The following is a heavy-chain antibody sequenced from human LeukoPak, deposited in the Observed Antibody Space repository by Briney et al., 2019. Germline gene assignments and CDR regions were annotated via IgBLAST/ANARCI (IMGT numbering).Heavy chain of an antibody. Sequence: SETLSLTCTVSGYSISSGYYWGWIRQPPGKGLEWIGSIYHSGSTYYNPSLKSRVTISVDTSKNQFSLKLSSVTAADTAVYYCAREEGRSKAEDYWGQGTLVTVSS. CDR2: IYHSGST. CDR1: GYSISSGYY. J-gene: IGHJ4*02. CDR3: AREEGRSKAEDY. V-gene: IGHV4-38-2*02.